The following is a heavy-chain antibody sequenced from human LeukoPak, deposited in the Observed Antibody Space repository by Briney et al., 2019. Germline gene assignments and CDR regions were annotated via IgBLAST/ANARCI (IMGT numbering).Heavy chain of an antibody. D-gene: IGHD2-2*01. Sequence: GGSLRLSCAASGFTFSSYAMSWVRQAPGKGLEWVSAISGSGGSTYYADSVKGRFTISRDNSKNTLYLQMNSLRAEDTAVYYCAKGGVVVPAAGGVFDYWGQGTLVTVSS. CDR1: GFTFSSYA. CDR2: ISGSGGST. J-gene: IGHJ4*02. V-gene: IGHV3-23*01. CDR3: AKGGVVVPAAGGVFDY.